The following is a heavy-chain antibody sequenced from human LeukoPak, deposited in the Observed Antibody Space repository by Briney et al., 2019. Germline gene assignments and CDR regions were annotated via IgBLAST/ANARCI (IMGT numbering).Heavy chain of an antibody. V-gene: IGHV4-59*01. CDR1: GGSISSYY. J-gene: IGHJ6*03. CDR2: IYYSGST. CDR3: ARDSYGSGRYYYYMDV. Sequence: PSETLSLTCTVSGGSISSYYWSWIRQPPGKGLEWIGYIYYSGSTNYNPSLKSRVTISVDTSKNQFSLKLSSVTAADTAVYYCARDSYGSGRYYYYMDVWGKGTTVTVSS. D-gene: IGHD3-10*01.